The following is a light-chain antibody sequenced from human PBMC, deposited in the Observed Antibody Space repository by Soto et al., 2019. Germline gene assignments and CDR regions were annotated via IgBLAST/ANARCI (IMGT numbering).Light chain of an antibody. CDR2: EVS. V-gene: IGLV2-8*01. Sequence: QSVLTQPPSASGSPGQSVTISCTGTSSDVGGYNYVSWYQQHPGKAPKLMIYEVSTRPSGVPDRFSGSKSGNTASLTVSGLQAEDEADYYCSSYAGSNEVVFGGGTKLTVL. CDR1: SSDVGGYNY. J-gene: IGLJ2*01. CDR3: SSYAGSNEVV.